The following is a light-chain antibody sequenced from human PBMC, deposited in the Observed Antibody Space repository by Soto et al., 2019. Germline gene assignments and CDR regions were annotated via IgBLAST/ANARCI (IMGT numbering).Light chain of an antibody. CDR3: QKYNSAPPIIT. V-gene: IGKV1-27*01. CDR2: AAS. J-gene: IGKJ5*01. CDR1: QGIVNY. Sequence: DIQMTQSPSSLSASVGDRVTITCRASQGIVNYLAWYQQRPGKVPKLLIYAASTLQSGVPSRFSGSGSGTDFTLTISSLQPEDVATYYCQKYNSAPPIITFGQGTRLEIK.